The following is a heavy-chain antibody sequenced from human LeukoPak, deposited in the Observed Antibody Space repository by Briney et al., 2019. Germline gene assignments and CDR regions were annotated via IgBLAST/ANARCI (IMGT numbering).Heavy chain of an antibody. J-gene: IGHJ4*02. Sequence: KTSETLSLTCTVSGGSISSDSYYWAWIRQPPGKGLEWIASIYYSGSTYYSPSLKSRVTIFVDTSRNQFSLKLNSVTAADTAVYYCASLAVAGLSEGYWGQGTLVIVSS. CDR3: ASLAVAGLSEGY. D-gene: IGHD6-19*01. CDR2: IYYSGST. V-gene: IGHV4-39*01. CDR1: GGSISSDSYY.